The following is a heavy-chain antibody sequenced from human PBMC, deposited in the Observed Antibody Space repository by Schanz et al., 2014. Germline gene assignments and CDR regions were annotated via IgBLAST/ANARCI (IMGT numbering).Heavy chain of an antibody. CDR3: ARDYSSGWYLDY. CDR2: INPNSGGT. CDR1: GYTFTDYY. V-gene: IGHV1-2*06. Sequence: QVQLVQSGAEVKKLGASVKVSCKASGYTFTDYYMHWVRQAPGQGLEWMGRINPNSGGTNYAQKFQGRVTMTRDTSISTAYMEMSRLISDDTAVYYCARDYSSGWYLDYWGQGTLVTVSS. D-gene: IGHD6-19*01. J-gene: IGHJ4*02.